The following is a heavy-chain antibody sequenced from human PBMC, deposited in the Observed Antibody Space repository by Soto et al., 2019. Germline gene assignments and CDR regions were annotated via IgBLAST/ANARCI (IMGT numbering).Heavy chain of an antibody. CDR2: IYYSGST. V-gene: IGHV4-59*01. D-gene: IGHD3-10*01. Sequence: QVQLQESGPGLVKPSETLSLTCTVSGCSISSYYWSWIRQPPGKGLEWIGYIYYSGSTNYNPSLKSRVTISVDTSKNQFSLKLSSVTAADTAVYYCARGAMVRGVIANWGQGTLVTVSS. CDR1: GCSISSYY. CDR3: ARGAMVRGVIAN. J-gene: IGHJ4*02.